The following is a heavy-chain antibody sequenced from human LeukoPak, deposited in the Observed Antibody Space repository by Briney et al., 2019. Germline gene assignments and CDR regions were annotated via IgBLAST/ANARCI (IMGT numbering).Heavy chain of an antibody. CDR2: ISTSSSHI. V-gene: IGHV3-21*01. J-gene: IGHJ6*02. CDR3: VRSYYGMDV. Sequence: GGSLRLSCAPSGFTFRSYSMNWVRQAPGMGLEWVSSISTSSSHIYYADSMEGRFTISRDNAKNSLYLQMNSLRGEDTAVYYCVRSYYGMDVWGQGTTVSVSS. CDR1: GFTFRSYS.